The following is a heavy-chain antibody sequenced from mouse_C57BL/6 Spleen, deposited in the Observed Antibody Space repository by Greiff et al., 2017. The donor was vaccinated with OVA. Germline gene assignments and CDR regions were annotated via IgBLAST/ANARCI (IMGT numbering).Heavy chain of an antibody. CDR2: INPGSGGT. CDR3: ARGNYDYDFDY. V-gene: IGHV1-54*01. Sequence: QVQLKQSGAELVRPGTSVKVSCKASGYAFTNYLIEWVKQRPGQGLEWIGVINPGSGGTNYNEKFKGKATLTADKSSSTAYMPLSSLTSEDSAVYFCARGNYDYDFDYWGQGTTLTVSS. CDR1: GYAFTNYL. J-gene: IGHJ2*01. D-gene: IGHD2-4*01.